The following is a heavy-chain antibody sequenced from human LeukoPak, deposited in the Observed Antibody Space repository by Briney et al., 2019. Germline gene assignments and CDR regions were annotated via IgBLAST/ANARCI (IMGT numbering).Heavy chain of an antibody. CDR3: ARKMYYYDYSAQGGRFNWFDP. V-gene: IGHV3-23*01. D-gene: IGHD3-22*01. CDR1: GFTFSSYA. J-gene: IGHJ5*02. Sequence: GGSLRLSCAASGFTFSSYAMSWVRQAPGKGLEWVSAISGSGGSTYYADSVKGRFTISRDNSKNTLYLQMNSLRAEDTAVYYCARKMYYYDYSAQGGRFNWFDPWGQGTLVTVSS. CDR2: ISGSGGST.